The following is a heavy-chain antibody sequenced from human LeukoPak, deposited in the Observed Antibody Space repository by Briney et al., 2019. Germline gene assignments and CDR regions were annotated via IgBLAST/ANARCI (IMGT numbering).Heavy chain of an antibody. CDR3: ARAGFEQLVPFPDY. V-gene: IGHV1-2*06. CDR1: GYTFTGYY. CDR2: INPNSGGT. Sequence: ASVKVSCKACGYTFTGYYMHWVRQAPGQGLEWMGRINPNSGGTNYAQKFQGRVTMTRDTSISTAYMELSRLRSDDTAVYYCARAGFEQLVPFPDYWGQGTLVTVPS. D-gene: IGHD6-6*01. J-gene: IGHJ4*02.